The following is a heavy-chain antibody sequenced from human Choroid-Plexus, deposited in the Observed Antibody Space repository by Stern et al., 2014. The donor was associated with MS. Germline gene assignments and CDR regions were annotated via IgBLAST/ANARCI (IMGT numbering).Heavy chain of an antibody. D-gene: IGHD1-26*01. CDR2: IHYTGST. CDR1: GGPISSSSYY. J-gene: IGHJ4*02. CDR3: ASWVGARRRRFDY. V-gene: IGHV4-39*01. Sequence: QLQLQESGPGLVKPSETLSLTCTVSGGPISSSSYYWGWIRQPPGKGLEWIGTIHYTGSTNYNPSPKSRVTISVDNSRSQFSLKLGSVTAADTAVYYCASWVGARRRRFDYWGQGTLVTVSS.